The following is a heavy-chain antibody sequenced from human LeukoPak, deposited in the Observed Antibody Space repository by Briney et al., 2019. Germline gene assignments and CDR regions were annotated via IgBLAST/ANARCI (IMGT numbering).Heavy chain of an antibody. CDR3: ARSLYNYMDV. Sequence: SENLSLTCTVSGGSISSYYWSWIRQPPGKGLEWIGYIYYSRATKYNPSLKSRVTISVDTSRNQFSLRLSSVTATDTAVYYCARSLYNYMDVWGKGTMLTVSS. CDR1: GGSISSYY. V-gene: IGHV4-59*01. J-gene: IGHJ6*03. CDR2: IYYSRAT.